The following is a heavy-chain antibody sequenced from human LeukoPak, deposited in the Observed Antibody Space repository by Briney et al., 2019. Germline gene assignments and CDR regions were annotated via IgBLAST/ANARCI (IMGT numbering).Heavy chain of an antibody. J-gene: IGHJ4*02. CDR2: VNHSGTT. CDR3: ARRGEWTAWNFDY. CDR1: GGAFSVYY. V-gene: IGHV4-34*01. D-gene: IGHD3/OR15-3a*01. Sequence: SETLSLTCAVNGGAFSVYYWSWIRQSPEQGLVWIGEVNHSGTTISNPSLESRVSMSMDLTRKRFSLELTSVTAADTAVYYCARRGEWTAWNFDYWAQGSLVTVSS.